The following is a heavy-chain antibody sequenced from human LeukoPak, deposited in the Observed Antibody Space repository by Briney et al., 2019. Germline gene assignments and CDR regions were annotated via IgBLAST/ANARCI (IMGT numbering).Heavy chain of an antibody. CDR2: IYSGGST. CDR1: EFSVGSNY. V-gene: IGHV3-66*01. Sequence: PGGSLRLSCAASEFSVGSNYMTWVRQAPGKGLEWVSLIYSGGSTYYADSVKGRFTISRDNSQNTVSLQLNNLRIEDTALYYCAKTSLSDPSGHYYYMDVWGKGTTVTVSS. J-gene: IGHJ6*03. D-gene: IGHD3-3*01. CDR3: AKTSLSDPSGHYYYMDV.